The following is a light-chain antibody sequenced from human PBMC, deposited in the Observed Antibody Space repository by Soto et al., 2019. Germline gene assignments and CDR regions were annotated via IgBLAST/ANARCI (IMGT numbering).Light chain of an antibody. CDR2: DAS. CDR3: QQRSNWPRLT. Sequence: EIVLTQSPATLSLSPGERATLSCRASQSVSSYLAWYQQKPGQAPRLLIYDASNRATGIPARFSGGGSGTDFTLTISSLEPEDFAVYYCQQRSNWPRLTFGGGTRWIT. J-gene: IGKJ4*01. V-gene: IGKV3-11*01. CDR1: QSVSSY.